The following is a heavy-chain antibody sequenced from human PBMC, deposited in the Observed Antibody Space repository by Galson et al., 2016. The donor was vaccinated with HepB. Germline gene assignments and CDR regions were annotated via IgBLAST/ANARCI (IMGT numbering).Heavy chain of an antibody. Sequence: SLRLSCAASGIRFSNYAMSWVRQAPGKGLEGVSVISGTGGRTYYADSVKGRFTISRDNSKDTLYLQMNSLRPDDTAVYFCANVFWSDSSEGPLRHWGQGTLVSVSS. CDR3: ANVFWSDSSEGPLRH. J-gene: IGHJ1*01. CDR1: GIRFSNYA. CDR2: ISGTGGRT. V-gene: IGHV3-23*01. D-gene: IGHD3-3*01.